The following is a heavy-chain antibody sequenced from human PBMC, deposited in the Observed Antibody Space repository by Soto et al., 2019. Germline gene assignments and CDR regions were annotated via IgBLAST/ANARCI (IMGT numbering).Heavy chain of an antibody. D-gene: IGHD5-12*01. CDR3: AKLQYMDIVATIVLGGMDV. CDR2: ISYDGSNK. Sequence: QVQLVESGGGVVQPGRSLRLSCAASGFTFSSYGMHWVRQAPGKGLEWVAVISYDGSNKYYADSVKGRFTISRDNSKNTLYLQMNSLRAEDTAVSYCAKLQYMDIVATIVLGGMDVWGQGTTVTVSS. J-gene: IGHJ6*02. V-gene: IGHV3-30*18. CDR1: GFTFSSYG.